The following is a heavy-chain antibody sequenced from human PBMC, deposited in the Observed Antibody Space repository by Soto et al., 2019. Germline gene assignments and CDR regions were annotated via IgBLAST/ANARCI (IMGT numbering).Heavy chain of an antibody. J-gene: IGHJ4*02. CDR1: GFTFSSYA. Sequence: EVQLLESGGGLVQPGGSLRLSCAASGFTFSSYAMSWVRQAPGKGLEWVSAISGSGGSTYYADSVKGRFTISRDNSKNTLYLQMNSLRDEDTAVYYCAKMWQYYYDSSGYWDNDYWGQGTLVTVSS. V-gene: IGHV3-23*01. CDR2: ISGSGGST. CDR3: AKMWQYYYDSSGYWDNDY. D-gene: IGHD3-22*01.